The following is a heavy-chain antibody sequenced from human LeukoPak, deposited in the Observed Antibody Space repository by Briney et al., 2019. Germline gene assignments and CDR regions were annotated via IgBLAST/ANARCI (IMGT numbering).Heavy chain of an antibody. D-gene: IGHD4-17*01. CDR1: GFTFSSYW. V-gene: IGHV3-74*01. Sequence: GGSLRLSCAASGFTFSSYWMHWVRQAPGKGLMWVSRINSDGSSSSYADSVKGRFTISRDNAKNTLYLQMNGLRAEDTAVYYCARDLAVTTPLTTLDYGMDVWGQGTTVTVSS. J-gene: IGHJ6*02. CDR3: ARDLAVTTPLTTLDYGMDV. CDR2: INSDGSSS.